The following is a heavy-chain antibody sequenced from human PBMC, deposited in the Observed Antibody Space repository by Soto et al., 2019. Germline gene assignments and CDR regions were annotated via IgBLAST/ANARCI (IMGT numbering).Heavy chain of an antibody. CDR2: ISAYNGNT. CDR3: ASSLWFGGYYYYGMDV. J-gene: IGHJ6*02. Sequence: ASVKVSCKASGYTFTSYGISWVRQAPGQGLEWMGWISAYNGNTNYAQKFQGRVTITADKSTSTAYMELSSLRSEDTAVYYCASSLWFGGYYYYGMDVWGQGTTVTVSS. D-gene: IGHD3-10*01. CDR1: GYTFTSYG. V-gene: IGHV1-18*01.